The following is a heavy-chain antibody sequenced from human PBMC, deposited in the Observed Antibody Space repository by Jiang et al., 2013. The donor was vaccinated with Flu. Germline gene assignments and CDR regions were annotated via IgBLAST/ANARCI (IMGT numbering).Heavy chain of an antibody. Sequence: VQLVESGGGLVQPGGSLRLSCAASGFTFSNYWMHWVRQAPGKGLVWVSRINGDGSSTTYADSVKGRFTISRDNAKNTLYLQMNSLRAEETAVYYCARGYSSDYRIDYWGQGTLVTVSS. CDR2: INGDGSST. J-gene: IGHJ4*02. V-gene: IGHV3-74*01. CDR3: ARGYSSDYRIDY. CDR1: GFTFSNYW. D-gene: IGHD6-19*01.